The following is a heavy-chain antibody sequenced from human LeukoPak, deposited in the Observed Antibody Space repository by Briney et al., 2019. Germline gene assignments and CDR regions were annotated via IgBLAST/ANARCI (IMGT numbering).Heavy chain of an antibody. CDR1: GFTFSSYA. J-gene: IGHJ3*02. Sequence: GGSLRLSCAASGFTFSSYAMSWVRQAPGKGLEWVSAISGSGGSTYYADSVKGRFTISRDNSKNTLYLQMNSLRAEDTAVYYCAFNGGDSDYGDYANAFDIWGQGTMVTFSS. CDR3: AFNGGDSDYGDYANAFDI. CDR2: ISGSGGST. D-gene: IGHD4-17*01. V-gene: IGHV3-23*01.